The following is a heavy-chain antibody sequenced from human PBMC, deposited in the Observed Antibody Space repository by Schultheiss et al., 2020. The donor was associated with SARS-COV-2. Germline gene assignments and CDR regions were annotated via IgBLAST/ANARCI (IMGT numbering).Heavy chain of an antibody. J-gene: IGHJ4*02. D-gene: IGHD4/OR15-4a*01. CDR2: IIPMFGTA. CDR1: GYILTDLS. V-gene: IGHV1-69*13. Sequence: SVKVSCKVSGYILTDLSMHWVRQAPGQGLEWMGGIIPMFGTAKMAQKFQGRITITADESTSTAYLELSSLNSEDTAVYYCARGGVDYSDEFDYWGQGTLVTVSS. CDR3: ARGGVDYSDEFDY.